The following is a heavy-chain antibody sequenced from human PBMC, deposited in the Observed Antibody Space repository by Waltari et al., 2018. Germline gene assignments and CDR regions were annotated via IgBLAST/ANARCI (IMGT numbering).Heavy chain of an antibody. J-gene: IGHJ4*02. D-gene: IGHD3-16*01. CDR2: SKSKTDGGTA. CDR1: GFTFSYAW. V-gene: IGHV3-15*01. CDR3: TTWGSLMSD. Sequence: EVQLVESGGGLVKPGESLRLSCAASGFTFSYAWMNWVRQAPGKGLEWVGRSKSKTDGGTADDAAPVKGRFTISRDDSKNTLYLQMNSLETEDTAVYYCTTWGSLMSDWGQGTLVTVSS.